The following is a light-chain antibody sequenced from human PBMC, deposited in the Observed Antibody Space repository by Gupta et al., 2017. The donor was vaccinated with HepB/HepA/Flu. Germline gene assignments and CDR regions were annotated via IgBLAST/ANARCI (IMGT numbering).Light chain of an antibody. V-gene: IGLV3-1*01. Sequence: SYDLTQPPSVSVSPGPTASIPCSGSKWGNNYVCWYQQKPGQSPVLVIFEDNKRPSGIPERFSGSNARTTATLTISGTQTIDEDDYDCQAWDSTTVIFGGGTRLSVL. CDR2: EDN. CDR1: KWGNNY. J-gene: IGLJ2*01. CDR3: QAWDSTTVI.